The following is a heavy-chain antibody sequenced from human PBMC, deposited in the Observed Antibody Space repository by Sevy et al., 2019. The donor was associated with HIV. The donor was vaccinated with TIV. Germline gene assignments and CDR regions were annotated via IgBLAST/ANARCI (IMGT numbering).Heavy chain of an antibody. CDR3: ARRSGYGSGSYFINPDYYYGMDV. D-gene: IGHD3-10*01. J-gene: IGHJ6*02. CDR1: GGSISSYY. Sequence: SETLSLTCTVSGGSISSYYWSWIRQPPGKGLEWIGYIYYSGSTNYNPSLKSRVTISVDTSKNQFSLKLSSVNAADTAVYYCARRSGYGSGSYFINPDYYYGMDVWGQGTTVTVSS. V-gene: IGHV4-59*01. CDR2: IYYSGST.